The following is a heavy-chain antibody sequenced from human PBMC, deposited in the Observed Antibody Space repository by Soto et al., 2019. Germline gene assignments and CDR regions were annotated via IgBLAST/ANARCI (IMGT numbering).Heavy chain of an antibody. CDR3: ARSPLIAAAGSNYYYGMDV. Sequence: QVQLQKSGPGLVKPSQTLSLTCTVSGGSISSGGYYWSWIRQHPGKGLEWIGYIYYSGSTYYNPSLKSRVTISVDTSKNQLSLKLSSVTAADTAVYYCARSPLIAAAGSNYYYGMDVWGQGTTVTVSS. D-gene: IGHD6-13*01. CDR1: GGSISSGGYY. CDR2: IYYSGST. J-gene: IGHJ6*02. V-gene: IGHV4-31*03.